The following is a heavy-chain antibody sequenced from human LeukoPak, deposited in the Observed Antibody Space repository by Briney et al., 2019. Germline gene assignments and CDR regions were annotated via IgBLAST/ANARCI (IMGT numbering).Heavy chain of an antibody. J-gene: IGHJ6*02. CDR1: GFTFSSYW. D-gene: IGHD3-3*01. CDR3: AREGAYDFSTYYGMDV. Sequence: GGSLRLSCAASGFTFSSYWMHWVRQAPGKGLVWVSRINSDGSSTSYADSVKGRFTISRDNAKNTLYLQMNSLRAEDTAVYYCAREGAYDFSTYYGMDVWGQGTLVTVSS. V-gene: IGHV3-74*01. CDR2: INSDGSST.